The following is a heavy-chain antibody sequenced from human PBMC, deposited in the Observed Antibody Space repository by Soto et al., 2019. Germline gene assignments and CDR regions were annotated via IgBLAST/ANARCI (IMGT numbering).Heavy chain of an antibody. CDR1: GFTFSSYG. V-gene: IGHV3-33*01. D-gene: IGHD6-13*01. CDR3: AREVSAAAGKATPWGATGYYYYGMDV. J-gene: IGHJ6*02. Sequence: PGGSLRLCCAAFGFTFSSYGMHWVRQDPGKGLEWVAVIWYDGSNKYYADSVKGRFTISRDNSKNTLYPQMNSLRAEDTAVYYCAREVSAAAGKATPWGATGYYYYGMDVWGQGTTVTVSS. CDR2: IWYDGSNK.